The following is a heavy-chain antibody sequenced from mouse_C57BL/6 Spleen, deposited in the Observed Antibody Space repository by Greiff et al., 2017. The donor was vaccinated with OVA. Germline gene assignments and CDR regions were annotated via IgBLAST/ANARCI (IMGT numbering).Heavy chain of an antibody. J-gene: IGHJ2*01. V-gene: IGHV7-3*01. CDR2: IRNKANGYTT. CDR1: GFTFTDYY. CDR3: ARNMYYYGSRGDYFDY. Sequence: EVQGVESGGGLVQPGGSLSLSCAASGFTFTDYYMSWVRQPPGKALEWLGFIRNKANGYTTEYSASVKGRFTISRDNSQSILYLQMNALRAEDSATYYCARNMYYYGSRGDYFDYWGQGTTLTVSS. D-gene: IGHD1-1*01.